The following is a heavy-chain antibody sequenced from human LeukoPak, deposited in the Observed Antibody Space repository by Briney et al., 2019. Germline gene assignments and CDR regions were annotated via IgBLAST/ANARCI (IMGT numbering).Heavy chain of an antibody. J-gene: IGHJ5*02. CDR2: IYYSGST. D-gene: IGHD2/OR15-2a*01. CDR3: ARVGFYGFDP. Sequence: SETLSLTCTDSGGSISSGDYYWSWIRQPPGKGLEWIGYIYYSGSTYYNPSLKGRVTISVDTSKNQFSLKLSSVTAADTAVYYCARVGFYGFDPWGQGTLVTVSS. V-gene: IGHV4-30-4*01. CDR1: GGSISSGDYY.